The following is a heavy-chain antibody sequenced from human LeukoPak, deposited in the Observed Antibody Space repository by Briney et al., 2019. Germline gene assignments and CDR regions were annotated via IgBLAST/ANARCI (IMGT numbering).Heavy chain of an antibody. D-gene: IGHD6-13*01. CDR2: IIPIFGTA. J-gene: IGHJ6*02. CDR1: GGTFSSYA. V-gene: IGHV1-69*13. Sequence: ASVKVSCKASGGTFSSYAISWVRQAPGQGLEWMGGIIPIFGTANYAQKFQGRVTITADESTSTAYMELSSLRSEDTAVYYCARGRRIAAGSFFNGMDVWGQGTTVTVSS. CDR3: ARGRRIAAGSFFNGMDV.